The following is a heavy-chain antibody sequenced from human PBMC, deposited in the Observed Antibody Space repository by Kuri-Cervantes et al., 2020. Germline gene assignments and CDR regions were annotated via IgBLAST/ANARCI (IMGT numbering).Heavy chain of an antibody. CDR1: GYSFTSYW. J-gene: IGHJ5*02. V-gene: IGHV1-2*02. D-gene: IGHD3-10*01. CDR3: ARDGLRRGFIMNWFDP. Sequence: GESLKISCKGSGYSFTSYWIGWVRQMPGKGLEWMGWINPNSGGTNYAQKFQGRVTMTRDTSISTVYMELSRLRSDDTAVYYCARDGLRRGFIMNWFDPWGQGTLVTVSS. CDR2: INPNSGGT.